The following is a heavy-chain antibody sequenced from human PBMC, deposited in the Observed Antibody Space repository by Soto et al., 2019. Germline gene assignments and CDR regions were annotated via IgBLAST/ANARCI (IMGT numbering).Heavy chain of an antibody. CDR1: GYTFKNYF. V-gene: IGHV1-3*04. Sequence: QVQLVQSGAEVKKPGASVKVSCKASGYTFKNYFIHWVRQAPGQSLEWMGWIKTDNDDTEYSEKFQGRVAITTDTSASTAYMDLRSLTSEDTAVYYCARAGGSRGAVDFWGQGTLVIVSS. CDR3: ARAGGSRGAVDF. J-gene: IGHJ4*02. D-gene: IGHD3-10*01. CDR2: IKTDNDDT.